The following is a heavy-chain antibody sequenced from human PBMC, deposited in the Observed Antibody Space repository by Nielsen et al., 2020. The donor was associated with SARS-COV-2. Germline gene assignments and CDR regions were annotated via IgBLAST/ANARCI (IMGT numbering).Heavy chain of an antibody. CDR2: ISSSGSTI. J-gene: IGHJ4*02. D-gene: IGHD5-18*01. Sequence: GESLKISCAASGFTFSDYYMSWIRQAPGKGLEWVSYISSSGSTIYYADSVKGRFTISRDNAKNSLYLQMNSLRAEDTAVYYCASETRGSVDTAMVSLNYWGQGTLVTVSS. CDR3: ASETRGSVDTAMVSLNY. CDR1: GFTFSDYY. V-gene: IGHV3-11*04.